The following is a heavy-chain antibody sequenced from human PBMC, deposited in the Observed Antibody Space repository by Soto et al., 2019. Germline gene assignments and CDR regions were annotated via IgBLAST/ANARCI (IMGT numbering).Heavy chain of an antibody. V-gene: IGHV1-18*01. J-gene: IGHJ6*02. CDR3: ARLAEQLVDYYYYYGMDV. Sequence: ASVKVSCKASGYTFTSYGISWVRQAPGQGLEWMGWISAYNGNTNYAQKLQGRVTMTTDTSTSTAYMELRSLRSDDTAVYYCARLAEQLVDYYYYYGMDVWGQGTTVTVSS. D-gene: IGHD6-6*01. CDR2: ISAYNGNT. CDR1: GYTFTSYG.